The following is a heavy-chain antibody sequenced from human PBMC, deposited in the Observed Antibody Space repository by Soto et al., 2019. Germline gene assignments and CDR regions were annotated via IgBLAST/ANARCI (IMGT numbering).Heavy chain of an antibody. CDR3: ASTHSYYYDTSGPDAFDI. D-gene: IGHD3-22*01. J-gene: IGHJ3*02. V-gene: IGHV1-2*04. CDR2: INPNSGAT. CDR1: GYTFTRYY. Sequence: AASVKVSCKASGYTFTRYYMHWVRQAPGQGLEWMGWINPNSGATNYAQKFQGWVTMTRDTSISTAYMELSRLRSDDTAVYYCASTHSYYYDTSGPDAFDIWGQGTMVTVSS.